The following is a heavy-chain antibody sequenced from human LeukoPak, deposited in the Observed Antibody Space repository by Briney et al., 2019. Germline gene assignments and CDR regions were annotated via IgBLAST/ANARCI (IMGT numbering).Heavy chain of an antibody. Sequence: GGSLRLSCAASGFTFSSYAMHWVRQAPGKGLEWVAVISYDGSNKYYADSVKGRFTISRDNSKNTLYLQMNSLRAEDTAVYYCARGAGELNSDYYYYMDVWGKGTTVTVSS. V-gene: IGHV3-30*04. D-gene: IGHD1-26*01. J-gene: IGHJ6*03. CDR3: ARGAGELNSDYYYYMDV. CDR2: ISYDGSNK. CDR1: GFTFSSYA.